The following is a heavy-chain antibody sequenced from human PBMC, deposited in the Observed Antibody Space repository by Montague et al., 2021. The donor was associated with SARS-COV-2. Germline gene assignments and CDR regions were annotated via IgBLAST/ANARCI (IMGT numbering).Heavy chain of an antibody. Sequence: SETLSLTCNVSGDSISSANYRWAWFRQPPGKGLQWVGSISHSGSACYNPSLKSRLTISVDMSKRLFSLDVESVAVADTAFYYCARQVGDFWTGFYVDSWGQGTLVTVSS. V-gene: IGHV4-39*01. CDR1: GDSISSANYR. CDR3: ARQVGDFWTGFYVDS. CDR2: ISHSGSA. D-gene: IGHD3/OR15-3a*01. J-gene: IGHJ4*02.